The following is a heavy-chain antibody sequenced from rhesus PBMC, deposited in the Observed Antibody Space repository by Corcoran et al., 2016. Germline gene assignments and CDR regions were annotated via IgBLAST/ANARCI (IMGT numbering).Heavy chain of an antibody. D-gene: IGHD2-15*01. CDR1: GGSLSSNY. V-gene: IGHV4-173*01. CDR2: ISCRGGST. Sequence: QLQLQESGPGLVKPSETLSLTCAVSGGSLSSNYWSWTRPPPGKGLEWIGRISCRGGSTDYNPSLKSRVTISTDTSKNQFSLKLSSVTAADTAVYYCERGFSTLDVWGPGVLVTVSS. J-gene: IGHJ5-1*01. CDR3: ERGFSTLDV.